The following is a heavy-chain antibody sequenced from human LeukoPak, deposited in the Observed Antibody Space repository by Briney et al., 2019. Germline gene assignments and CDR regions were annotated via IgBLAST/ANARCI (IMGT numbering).Heavy chain of an antibody. CDR3: AKGHSDYGTGFDQ. V-gene: IGHV3-23*01. D-gene: IGHD4-17*01. J-gene: IGHJ4*02. Sequence: PGGSLRLSCAASGFTVSSNYMSWVRQAPGKGLECVSIISGGGSRTYYAESVKGRFTISRDNSKNTLYVQVNSLRAEDTAVYYCAKGHSDYGTGFDQWGQGTLVTVSS. CDR2: ISGGGSRT. CDR1: GFTVSSNY.